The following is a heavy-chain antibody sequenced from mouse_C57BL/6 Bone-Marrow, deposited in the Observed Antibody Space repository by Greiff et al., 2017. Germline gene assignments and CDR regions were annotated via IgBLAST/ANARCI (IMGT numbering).Heavy chain of an antibody. CDR3: AREGITTVVASYDMDY. CDR1: GFPFSSFA. Sequence: EVQLVESGGGLVKPGGSLTLSCAASGFPFSSFALSWVRQPPEKRLDWVATISDGGSYTYFPVYVQGRFSTSRDNAKNNLYLQMSHLKSEDTDMDYCAREGITTVVASYDMDYWGQGTSVTVSS. CDR2: ISDGGSYT. J-gene: IGHJ4*01. V-gene: IGHV5-4*01. D-gene: IGHD1-1*01.